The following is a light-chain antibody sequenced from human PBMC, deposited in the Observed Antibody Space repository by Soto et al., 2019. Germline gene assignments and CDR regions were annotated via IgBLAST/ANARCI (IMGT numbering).Light chain of an antibody. CDR2: AAS. J-gene: IGKJ5*01. Sequence: EIVMTQSPATLSVSPGERATLSCGGGQSVSSSHLAWYQHKPGQAPRLLIYAASSRATGSPDRFSGGGSGTDFTLTISRLEPEDFAVYYCQQYGYSPITFGQGTRLEIK. CDR1: QSVSSSH. CDR3: QQYGYSPIT. V-gene: IGKV3-20*01.